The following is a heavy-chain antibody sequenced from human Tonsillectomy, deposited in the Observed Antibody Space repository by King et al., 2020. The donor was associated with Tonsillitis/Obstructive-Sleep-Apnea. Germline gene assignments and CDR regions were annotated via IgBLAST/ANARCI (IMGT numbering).Heavy chain of an antibody. CDR2: IFYIGVT. Sequence: VQLQESGPGLVKPSETLSLTCTVSGDSISPYYWSWIRQPQGKGLEWIGYIFYIGVTVYNPSLKSRLSMSVDTSKNQFSLKLTSVTAADTALYYCARVRTRDYSNGVEVWGQGTTVTVSS. CDR3: ARVRTRDYSNGVEV. J-gene: IGHJ6*02. CDR1: GDSISPYY. V-gene: IGHV4-59*01. D-gene: IGHD2-21*01.